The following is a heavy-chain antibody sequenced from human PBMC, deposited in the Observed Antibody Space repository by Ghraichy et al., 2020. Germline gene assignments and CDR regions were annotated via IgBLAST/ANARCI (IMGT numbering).Heavy chain of an antibody. CDR3: ARAVAYYYYDMDV. CDR2: INPKTGGT. CDR1: GYTLTGNY. V-gene: IGHV1-2*02. Sequence: ASVKVSCKASGYTLTGNYLHLVRQAPGQGLEWMGWINPKTGGTDYAQMFQGRVTMTRDTSISTAYMELSRLRSDDTAVYYCARAVAYYYYDMDVWGQGTTVTVSS. J-gene: IGHJ6*02.